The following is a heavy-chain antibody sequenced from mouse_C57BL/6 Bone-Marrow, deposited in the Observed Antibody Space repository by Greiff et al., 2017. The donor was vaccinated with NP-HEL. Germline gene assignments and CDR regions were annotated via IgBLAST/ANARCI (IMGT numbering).Heavy chain of an antibody. D-gene: IGHD1-1*01. J-gene: IGHJ2*01. CDR2: ILPGSGSS. Sequence: VQLQPSGAELMKPGASVKLSCKATGYTFTGYWLAWLMHRPGPGLALIGVILPGSGSSNYNDTFKGKATFTADTTSNTAYMQLSSLTTEDTAIYYCARDYGSTVEYWGQGNTLTVYS. CDR1: GYTFTGYW. V-gene: IGHV1-9*01. CDR3: ARDYGSTVEY.